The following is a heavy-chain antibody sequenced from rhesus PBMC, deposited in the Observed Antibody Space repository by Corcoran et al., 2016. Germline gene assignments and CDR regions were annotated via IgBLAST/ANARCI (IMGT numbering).Heavy chain of an antibody. CDR3: ASDPLASRGMDY. D-gene: IGHD6-13*01. V-gene: IGHV4-169*02. Sequence: QLQLQESGPGLVKPSETLSVTCAVSGGSISSSYWSWIRQAPGKGLEWIGYIYGSGSSTNYTPSLKSRVTLSVDTSKNQLSLKLSSVTAADTAVYYCASDPLASRGMDYWGQGVLVTVSS. J-gene: IGHJ4*01. CDR1: GGSISSSY. CDR2: IYGSGSST.